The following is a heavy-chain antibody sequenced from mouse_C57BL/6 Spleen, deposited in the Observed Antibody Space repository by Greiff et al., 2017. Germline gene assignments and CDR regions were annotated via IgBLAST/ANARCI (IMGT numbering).Heavy chain of an antibody. CDR1: GFTFSSYA. D-gene: IGHD2-5*01. CDR3: ARDNYSKWGYAMDY. V-gene: IGHV5-4*01. J-gene: IGHJ4*01. Sequence: DVHLVESGGGLVKPGGSLKLSCAASGFTFSSYAMSWVRQTPEKRLEWVATISDGGSYTYYPDNVKGRFTISRDNAKNNLYLQMSHLKSEDTAMYYCARDNYSKWGYAMDYWGQGTSVTVSS. CDR2: ISDGGSYT.